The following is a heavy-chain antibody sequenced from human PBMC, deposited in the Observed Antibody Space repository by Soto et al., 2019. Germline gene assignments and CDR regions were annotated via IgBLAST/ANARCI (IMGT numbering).Heavy chain of an antibody. CDR2: IYYSGST. D-gene: IGHD3-10*01. J-gene: IGHJ6*02. V-gene: IGHV4-31*03. CDR3: ARAYGSGYMDV. CDR1: GGSISSGGYY. Sequence: PSETLSLTCTVSGGSISSGGYYWSWIRQHPGKGLEWIGHIYYSGSTYYNPSLKSRVTISVDTSKNQLSLKLSSVTAADTAVYYCARAYGSGYMDVWGQGTTVTVSS.